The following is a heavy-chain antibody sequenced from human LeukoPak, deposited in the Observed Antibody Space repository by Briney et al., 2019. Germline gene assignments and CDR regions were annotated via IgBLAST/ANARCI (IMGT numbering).Heavy chain of an antibody. CDR1: GGSFSGYY. Sequence: SETLSLTCAVYGGSFSGYYWSWIRKPPGKGLEWIGEINHSGSTNYNPSLKSRVTISVDTSKNQFSLKLSSVTAADTAVYYCAREVGYSYAADYWGQGTLVTVSS. CDR2: INHSGST. D-gene: IGHD5-18*01. V-gene: IGHV4-34*01. CDR3: AREVGYSYAADY. J-gene: IGHJ4*02.